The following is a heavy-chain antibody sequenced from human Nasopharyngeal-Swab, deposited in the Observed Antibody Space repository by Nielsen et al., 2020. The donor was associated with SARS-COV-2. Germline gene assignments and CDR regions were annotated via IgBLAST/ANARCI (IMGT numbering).Heavy chain of an antibody. Sequence: SVKVSCKASGGTFSSYAISWVRQAPGQGLEWMGGIVPMFGTAKSAQNFQGRVTITADESTTTAYMELTSLRSEDTAVYYCARAKSLHTEYNCFDPWGQGTLVTVSS. V-gene: IGHV1-69*13. D-gene: IGHD3-10*01. CDR1: GGTFSSYA. CDR2: IVPMFGTA. J-gene: IGHJ5*02. CDR3: ARAKSLHTEYNCFDP.